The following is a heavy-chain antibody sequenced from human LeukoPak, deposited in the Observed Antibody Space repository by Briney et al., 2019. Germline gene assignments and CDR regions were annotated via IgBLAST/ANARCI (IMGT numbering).Heavy chain of an antibody. Sequence: GGSLRLSCAASGFTFITYWMTWVRQAPGKGLEWVANIKQDGSEKCYVDSVKGRFTISRDNTKNSLYLQMNSLRAEDTALYYCARDALPVGDFWSGYSSGPQKNAFDIWGQGTMVTVSS. D-gene: IGHD3-3*01. CDR2: IKQDGSEK. CDR1: GFTFITYW. CDR3: ARDALPVGDFWSGYSSGPQKNAFDI. J-gene: IGHJ3*02. V-gene: IGHV3-7*03.